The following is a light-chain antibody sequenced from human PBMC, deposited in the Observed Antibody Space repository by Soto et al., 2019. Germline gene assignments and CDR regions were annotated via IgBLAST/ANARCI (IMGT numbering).Light chain of an antibody. Sequence: QSVLTQPASVSGSPEQSITISCTGPGSEVGSFDLVSWYQQHPGKAPKLIIFEGTKRPSGVSNRFSGSRSGNTASLTISGLQAEDEADYYCSSYTDSSNDVFGTGTKVTVL. V-gene: IGLV2-14*02. CDR1: GSEVGSFDL. CDR3: SSYTDSSNDV. J-gene: IGLJ1*01. CDR2: EGT.